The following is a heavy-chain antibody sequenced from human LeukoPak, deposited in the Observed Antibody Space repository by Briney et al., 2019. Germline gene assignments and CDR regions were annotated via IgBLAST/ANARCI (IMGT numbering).Heavy chain of an antibody. V-gene: IGHV3-23*01. J-gene: IGHJ5*02. CDR3: AKGGRYCSGGSCYPVNWFDP. CDR2: ISGSGGST. CDR1: GFTFSSYA. Sequence: GGSLGLSCADSGFTFSSYAMSWVRQAPGKGLEWVSAISGSGGSTYYADSVKGRFTISRDNSKNTLYLQMNSLRAEDTAVYYCAKGGRYCSGGSCYPVNWFDPWGQGTLVTVSS. D-gene: IGHD2-15*01.